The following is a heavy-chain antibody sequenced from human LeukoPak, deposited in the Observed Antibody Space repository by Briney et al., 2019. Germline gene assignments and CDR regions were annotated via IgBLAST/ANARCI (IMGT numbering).Heavy chain of an antibody. Sequence: ASVKVSCKASGYTFTGYYMHWVRQAPGQGLECMGWINPNSGGTNYAQKFQGRVTMTRDTSISTAYMELSRLISDDTAVYYRARTPIHYDSSGSTWGAFDIWGQGTMVTVSS. CDR3: ARTPIHYDSSGSTWGAFDI. D-gene: IGHD3-22*01. CDR1: GYTFTGYY. V-gene: IGHV1-2*02. CDR2: INPNSGGT. J-gene: IGHJ3*02.